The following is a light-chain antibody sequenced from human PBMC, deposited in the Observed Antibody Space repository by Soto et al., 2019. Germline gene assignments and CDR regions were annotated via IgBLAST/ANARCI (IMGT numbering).Light chain of an antibody. J-gene: IGKJ1*01. CDR1: QFASSS. V-gene: IGKV3-15*01. CDR2: GAS. Sequence: EIVMTQSPATLSVSPGERVTLSCRASQFASSSLAWYQQRPGQPPRLLIYGASTRAAGISERFSGSGSGTEFTLTISSLRSEDFAVYYCQQSSNWPRTFGQGTKVDIK. CDR3: QQSSNWPRT.